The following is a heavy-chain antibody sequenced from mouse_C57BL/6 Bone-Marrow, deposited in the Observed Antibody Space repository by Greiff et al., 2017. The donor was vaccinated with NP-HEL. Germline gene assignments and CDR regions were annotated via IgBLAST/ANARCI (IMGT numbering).Heavy chain of an antibody. D-gene: IGHD2-4*01. CDR2: IDPSDSYT. J-gene: IGHJ1*03. Sequence: VQLQQPGAELVKPGASVKLSCKASGYTFTSYWMQWVKQRPGQGLEWIGEIDPSDSYTNYNQKFKGKATLTVDTSSSTAYMQLSSLTSEDSAVYYCARRNDYDDWYFDVWGTGTTVTVSS. CDR1: GYTFTSYW. CDR3: ARRNDYDDWYFDV. V-gene: IGHV1-50*01.